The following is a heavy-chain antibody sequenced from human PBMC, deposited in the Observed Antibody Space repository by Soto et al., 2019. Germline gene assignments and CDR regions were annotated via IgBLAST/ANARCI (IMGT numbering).Heavy chain of an antibody. D-gene: IGHD6-19*01. CDR2: ISGSGGST. V-gene: IGHV3-23*01. J-gene: IGHJ1*01. CDR3: ANGGWYNPGGYFQH. CDR1: GFTFSSYA. Sequence: EVQLLESGGGLVQPGGSLRLSCAASGFTFSSYAMSWVRQAPGKGLEWVSAISGSGGSTYYADSVKGRFTISRDNSRNTVYLQMNSLRAEDMAVYYCANGGWYNPGGYFQHWGQGTLVTVSS.